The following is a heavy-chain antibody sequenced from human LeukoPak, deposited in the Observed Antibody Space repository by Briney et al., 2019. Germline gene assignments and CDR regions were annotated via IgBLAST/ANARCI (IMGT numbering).Heavy chain of an antibody. J-gene: IGHJ4*02. CDR1: GYTFTRYD. CDR2: INLYSGNT. V-gene: IGHV1-8*03. Sequence: ASVKASCTASGYTFTRYDINWVRQATGQGLEWMGWINLYSGNTGYAQKFQGRVTITRDTSIRTAYMEVSSLRSEDTAVYYCARVDGSPDYWGQGTLLTVSS. D-gene: IGHD2-15*01. CDR3: ARVDGSPDY.